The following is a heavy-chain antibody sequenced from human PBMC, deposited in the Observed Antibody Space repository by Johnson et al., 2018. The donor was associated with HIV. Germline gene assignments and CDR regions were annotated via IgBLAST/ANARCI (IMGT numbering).Heavy chain of an antibody. J-gene: IGHJ3*02. D-gene: IGHD3-10*01. CDR2: IKQDGSEK. CDR1: GFTFSSYW. Sequence: EQLVESGGGLVQPGGSLRLSCAASGFTFSSYWMSWVRQAPGKGLEWVANIKQDGSEKYYVDSVKGRFTISRDNAKNTLYLQMNSLRTEDMAVYYCARAPEVRGIDAFDIWGQGTMVTVS. V-gene: IGHV3-7*01. CDR3: ARAPEVRGIDAFDI.